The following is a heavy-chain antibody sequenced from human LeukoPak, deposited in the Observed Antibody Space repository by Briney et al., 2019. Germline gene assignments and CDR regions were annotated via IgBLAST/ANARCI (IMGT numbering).Heavy chain of an antibody. CDR3: ARAVGPYDY. J-gene: IGHJ4*02. Sequence: PGGSLRLSCAASGFTFSSYAMSWVRQAPGKGLEWVSAISGSGGSTYYADSVKGRFTISRDNAKNTLYLQMNSLRVEDTGMYYCARAVGPYDYWGQGTLVTVSS. CDR2: ISGSGGST. V-gene: IGHV3-23*01. CDR1: GFTFSSYA. D-gene: IGHD3-10*01.